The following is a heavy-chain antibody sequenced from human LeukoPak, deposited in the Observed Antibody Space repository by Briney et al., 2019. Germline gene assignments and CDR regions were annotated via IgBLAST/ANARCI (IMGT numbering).Heavy chain of an antibody. Sequence: GASVKVSCKASGGTFSSYAISWVRQAPGQGLEWMGRIIPILGIANYAQKLQGRVTMTTDTSTSTAYMELRSLRSDDTAVYYCARFRHGDHDAFDIWGQGTMVTVSS. CDR2: IIPILGIA. CDR1: GGTFSSYA. CDR3: ARFRHGDHDAFDI. D-gene: IGHD4-17*01. V-gene: IGHV1-69*04. J-gene: IGHJ3*02.